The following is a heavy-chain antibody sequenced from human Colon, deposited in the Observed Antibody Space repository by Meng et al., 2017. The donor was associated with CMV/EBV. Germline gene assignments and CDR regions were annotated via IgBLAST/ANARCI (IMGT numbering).Heavy chain of an antibody. J-gene: IGHJ3*02. Sequence: FTFTGFAVSWVRQAPGKGLEWVASISPSGGPNYADSVKGRLTISRDISTNTTFLLLSDLRADDTAIYYCAKALGFLGWGSSHDPFDIWGQGTMVTVSS. D-gene: IGHD1-26*01. CDR2: ISPSGGP. CDR1: FTFTGFA. CDR3: AKALGFLGWGSSHDPFDI. V-gene: IGHV3-23*01.